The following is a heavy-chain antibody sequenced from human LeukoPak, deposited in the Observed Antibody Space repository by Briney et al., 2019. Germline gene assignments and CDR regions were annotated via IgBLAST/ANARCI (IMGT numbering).Heavy chain of an antibody. Sequence: ASVKVSCKASGYTFTGYCMHWVRQAPGQGLEWMGIINPSGGSTSYAQKFQGRVTMTRDTSTSTVSMELSSLRSEDTAVYYCARGGPGVDGYNYAFDIWGQGTRVTVSS. J-gene: IGHJ3*02. D-gene: IGHD5-24*01. CDR1: GYTFTGYC. CDR3: ARGGPGVDGYNYAFDI. V-gene: IGHV1-46*01. CDR2: INPSGGST.